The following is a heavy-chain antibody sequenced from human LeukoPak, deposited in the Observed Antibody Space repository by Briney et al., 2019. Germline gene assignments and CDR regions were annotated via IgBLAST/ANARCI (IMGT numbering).Heavy chain of an antibody. D-gene: IGHD3-3*01. Sequence: SETLSLTCTVSGGSISSSSYYWGWIRQPLGKGLEWIGSIYYSGSTYYNPSLKSRVTISVDTSKNQFSLKLSSVTAADTAVYYCARTIYDFWSGPFDPWGQGTLVTVSS. CDR1: GGSISSSSYY. CDR3: ARTIYDFWSGPFDP. J-gene: IGHJ5*02. V-gene: IGHV4-39*01. CDR2: IYYSGST.